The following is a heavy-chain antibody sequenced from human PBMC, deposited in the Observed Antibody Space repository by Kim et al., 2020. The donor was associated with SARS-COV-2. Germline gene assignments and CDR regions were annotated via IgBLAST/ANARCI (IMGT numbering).Heavy chain of an antibody. V-gene: IGHV4-59*13. D-gene: IGHD3-16*01. CDR1: GDSISSYS. CDR3: AGGGDYYYGLDF. Sequence: SESLSLTCTVSGDSISSYSWSWVRQPPGKGLEWIGYISYSGSNNYNPSLKSGVTISVETYKNQFSLKLISVLAADTAAYYCAGGGDYYYGLDFWCQGT. J-gene: IGHJ6*02. CDR2: ISYSGSN.